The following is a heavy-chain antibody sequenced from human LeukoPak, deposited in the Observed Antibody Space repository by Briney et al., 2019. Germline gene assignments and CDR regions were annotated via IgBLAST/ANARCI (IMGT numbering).Heavy chain of an antibody. CDR1: GGSISGSY. CDR3: ATQNRGGGLTGTLGQYYYYYYMDV. CDR2: IYYSGTT. J-gene: IGHJ6*03. V-gene: IGHV4-59*01. Sequence: PSETLSLTCSVSGGSISGSYWSWVRQPPGRGLEWIGYIYYSGTTSYNPSLKSRVTISVDTSKNQFSLTVNDVAGADAAVSLCATQNRGGGLTGTLGQYYYYYYMDVWGKGTTVTVS. D-gene: IGHD1-20*01.